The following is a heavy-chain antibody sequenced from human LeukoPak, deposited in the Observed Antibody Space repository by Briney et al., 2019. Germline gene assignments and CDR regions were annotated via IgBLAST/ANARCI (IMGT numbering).Heavy chain of an antibody. J-gene: IGHJ4*02. CDR3: AKDSPSPRKLRYFDWLSDY. Sequence: GGSLRLSCAASGFTFSSYAMSWVRQAPRKGLEGVSAISCSGGSTYYADSVKGRFTISRDNSKNTLYLQMNSLRAEDTAVYYCAKDSPSPRKLRYFDWLSDYWGQGTLVTVSS. D-gene: IGHD3-9*01. CDR1: GFTFSSYA. V-gene: IGHV3-23*01. CDR2: ISCSGGST.